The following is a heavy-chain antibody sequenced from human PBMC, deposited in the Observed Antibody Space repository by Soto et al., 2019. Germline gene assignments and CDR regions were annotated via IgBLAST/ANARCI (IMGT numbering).Heavy chain of an antibody. Sequence: GGSLRLSCAASGFTFSTYGMHWVRQAPGKGLEWVALITYDGSNKYYADSVKGRFTISRDNAKNTLYLQMNSLRAEDTAVYYCARHPERIAEIGWFDPWGQGTLVTVSS. J-gene: IGHJ5*02. CDR2: ITYDGSNK. D-gene: IGHD6-13*01. CDR3: ARHPERIAEIGWFDP. CDR1: GFTFSTYG. V-gene: IGHV3-30*03.